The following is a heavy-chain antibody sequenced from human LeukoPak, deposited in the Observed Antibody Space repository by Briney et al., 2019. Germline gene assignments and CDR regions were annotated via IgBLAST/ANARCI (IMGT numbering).Heavy chain of an antibody. J-gene: IGHJ4*02. Sequence: LWASVKVSCKASGYTFTGYYMHWVRQAPGQGLEWMGWINPNSGGTNYAQKFQGRVTMTRDTSISTAYMELSRLRSDDTAMYYCARHYYDSSGYLSYWGQGTLVTVSS. CDR2: INPNSGGT. CDR3: ARHYYDSSGYLSY. CDR1: GYTFTGYY. D-gene: IGHD3-22*01. V-gene: IGHV1-2*02.